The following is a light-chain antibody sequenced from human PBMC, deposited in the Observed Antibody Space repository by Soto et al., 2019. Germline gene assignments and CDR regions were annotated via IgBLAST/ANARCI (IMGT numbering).Light chain of an antibody. CDR3: QQYGSSGT. V-gene: IGKV3-20*01. Sequence: ETVLTQSPGTLYFSPGERATLSCRASQSVSSYLAWYQQKPGQAPRLLIYDASNRATGIPARFSGSGSGTDFTLTISRLEPEDFAVYYCQQYGSSGTFGQGTKVDIK. J-gene: IGKJ1*01. CDR2: DAS. CDR1: QSVSSY.